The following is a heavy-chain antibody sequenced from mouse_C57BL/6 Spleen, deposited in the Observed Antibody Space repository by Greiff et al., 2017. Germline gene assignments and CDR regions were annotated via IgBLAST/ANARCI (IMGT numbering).Heavy chain of an antibody. D-gene: IGHD2-5*01. V-gene: IGHV2-2*01. Sequence: VKLQESGPGLVQPSQSLSITCTVSGFSLTSYGVHWVRQSPGKGLEWLGVIWSGGSTDYNAAFISRLSISKDNSKSQVFVKMNSLQADDTAIYYCASSYDSNYGFAYWGQGTLVTVSA. CDR2: IWSGGST. CDR1: GFSLTSYG. J-gene: IGHJ3*01. CDR3: ASSYDSNYGFAY.